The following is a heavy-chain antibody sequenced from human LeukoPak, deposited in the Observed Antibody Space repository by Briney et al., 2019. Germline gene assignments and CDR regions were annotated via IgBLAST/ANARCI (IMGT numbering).Heavy chain of an antibody. Sequence: GGSLRLSCAASGFTFDDYGMSWVRQAPGKGLEWVSGINWNGGSTGYADSVKGRFTISRDNAKNSLYLQMNSLRAEDTALYYCARAKYYYDSSGYCDWGQGTLVTVSS. CDR3: ARAKYYYDSSGYCD. J-gene: IGHJ4*02. CDR1: GFTFDDYG. D-gene: IGHD3-22*01. V-gene: IGHV3-20*04. CDR2: INWNGGST.